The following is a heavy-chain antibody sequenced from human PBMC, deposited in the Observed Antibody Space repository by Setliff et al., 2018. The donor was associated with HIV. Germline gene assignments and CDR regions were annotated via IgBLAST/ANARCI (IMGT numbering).Heavy chain of an antibody. CDR3: ARRSIVGSTRGYYYYALDV. CDR1: GGSITSYY. V-gene: IGHV4-59*08. Sequence: PSETLSLTCTVSGGSITSYYWNWIRQSPGKGLEWIGYIFDSGTTNYNPSLKGRVTMFLDTSKNQFSLKLTSVTAADTAVYYCARRSIVGSTRGYYYYALDVWGQGTTVTVSS. CDR2: IFDSGTT. D-gene: IGHD1-26*01. J-gene: IGHJ6*02.